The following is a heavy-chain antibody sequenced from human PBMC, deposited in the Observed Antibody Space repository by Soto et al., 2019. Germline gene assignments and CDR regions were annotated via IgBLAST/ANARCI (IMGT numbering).Heavy chain of an antibody. Sequence: QVKVMQSGAEVKKPGDSVKVSCKTSGYIFSDYGINWVRQAPGQGLEWMGWISGYSGNANLAQKFQGRVTMTTDKSTRTADMELRRLRSDDTSVYYCAKRTTGTTWGESDYWGQGTLVTVSS. CDR3: AKRTTGTTWGESDY. CDR2: ISGYSGNA. CDR1: GYIFSDYG. V-gene: IGHV1-18*04. J-gene: IGHJ4*02. D-gene: IGHD4-17*01.